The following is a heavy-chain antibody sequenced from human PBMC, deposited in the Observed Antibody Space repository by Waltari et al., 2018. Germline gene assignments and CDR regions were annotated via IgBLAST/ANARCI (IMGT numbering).Heavy chain of an antibody. CDR2: IKTDGSEK. CDR1: GFTFSRYW. D-gene: IGHD1-7*01. V-gene: IGHV3-7*01. J-gene: IGHJ4*02. CDR3: ARERYNWNYDFDY. Sequence: EVQLVESGGGLVQPGGSLRLSCAASGFTFSRYWMSWVRQAPGKGLEWVANIKTDGSEKYYVDSVKGRFTISRDNAKNSLYLQMNSLRAEDTAVYYCARERYNWNYDFDYWGQGTLVTVSS.